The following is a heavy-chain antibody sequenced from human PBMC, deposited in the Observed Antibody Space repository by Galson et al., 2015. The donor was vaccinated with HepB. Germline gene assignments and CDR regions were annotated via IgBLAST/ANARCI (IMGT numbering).Heavy chain of an antibody. D-gene: IGHD3-10*01. Sequence: SLRLSCAASGFTFSSYGMHWVRQAPGKGLEWVAVIWYDGSNKYYADSVKGRFTISRDNSKNTLYLQMNSLRAEDTAVYYCARAGITMVRGGFDPWGQGTLVTVSS. J-gene: IGHJ5*02. CDR3: ARAGITMVRGGFDP. CDR2: IWYDGSNK. CDR1: GFTFSSYG. V-gene: IGHV3-33*08.